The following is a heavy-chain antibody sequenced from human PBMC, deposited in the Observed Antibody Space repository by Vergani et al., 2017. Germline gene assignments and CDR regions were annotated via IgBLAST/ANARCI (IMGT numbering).Heavy chain of an antibody. J-gene: IGHJ6*03. CDR2: IKHSGST. V-gene: IGHV4-34*01. D-gene: IGHD3-22*01. CDR3: ARXAYYYDSSGYYLGYYYYYMDV. CDR1: GGSFSGYY. Sequence: QVQLQQWGAGLLKPSETLSLTCAVYGGSFSGYYWSWIRQPPGKGLEWIGEIKHSGSTNYNPSLKSRVTVSVYTSKNQFSLKLSSVTAAGTAVYYCARXAYYYDSSGYYLGYYYYYMDVWGKGTTVTGSS.